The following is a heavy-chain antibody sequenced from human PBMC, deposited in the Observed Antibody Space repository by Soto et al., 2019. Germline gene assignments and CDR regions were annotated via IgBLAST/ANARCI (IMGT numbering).Heavy chain of an antibody. CDR2: ISAYNGNT. V-gene: IGHV1-18*01. CDR1: GYACRCYT. J-gene: IGHJ4*02. D-gene: IGHD6-13*01. Sequence: ALVKLYCKASGYACRCYTIGWVRLDTGQGLEWMGWISAYNGNTNYGQKLQGRVTMTTDNSKNTLYLQMNSLRAEDTAVYYCARQEYITTWYLNYWGQGTLVTVSS. CDR3: ARQEYITTWYLNY.